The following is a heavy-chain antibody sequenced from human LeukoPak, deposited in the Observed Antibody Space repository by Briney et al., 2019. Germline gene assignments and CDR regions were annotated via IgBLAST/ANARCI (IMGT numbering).Heavy chain of an antibody. CDR1: GFIVSSNY. CDR2: IYSGGNT. CDR3: ARLVATTGRLYFDY. D-gene: IGHD1-1*01. V-gene: IGHV3-53*01. J-gene: IGHJ4*02. Sequence: PGGSLRLSCAASGFIVSSNYMGWVRQAPGKGLEHVSVIYSGGNTYYGGSVKGRFTISRDNSKNTIYLQMNSLRAEDTAVFYCARLVATTGRLYFDYWGQGNLVTVSS.